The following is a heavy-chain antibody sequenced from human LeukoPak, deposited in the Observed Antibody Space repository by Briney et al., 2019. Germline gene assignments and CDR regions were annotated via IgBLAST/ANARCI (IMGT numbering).Heavy chain of an antibody. CDR3: TGKRFDP. V-gene: IGHV3-7*01. J-gene: IGHJ5*02. CDR2: IKQDGSEI. Sequence: GGSLRLSCAASSITFTKAWMSWVRQAPGKGLEWVANIKQDGSEIYYVDSVKGRFTISRDNAKNSLYLQMNSLRAEDTAVYYCTGKRFDPWGQGTLVIVSS. CDR1: SITFTKAW. D-gene: IGHD5-24*01.